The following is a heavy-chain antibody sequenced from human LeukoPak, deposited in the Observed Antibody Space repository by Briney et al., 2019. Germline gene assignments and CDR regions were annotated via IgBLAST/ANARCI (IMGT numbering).Heavy chain of an antibody. D-gene: IGHD6-19*01. V-gene: IGHV3-30-3*01. CDR1: GFTFSSYA. CDR3: ARGGSLAAAPHRYYFDY. J-gene: IGHJ4*02. CDR2: ISYDGSNK. Sequence: GGSLRLSCAASGFTFSSYAMHWVRQAPGKGLEWVAVISYDGSNKYYADSVKGRFTISRDNSKNTLYLQMNSLRAEDTAVYYCARGGSLAAAPHRYYFDYWGQGTPVTVSS.